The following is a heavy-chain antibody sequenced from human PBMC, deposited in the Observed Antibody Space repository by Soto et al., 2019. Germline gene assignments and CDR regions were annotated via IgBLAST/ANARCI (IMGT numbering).Heavy chain of an antibody. Sequence: QIRLVQSGAELKRPGASVRVSCEASGYDFSKYDIIWLRQAPGQGHEWMGRISPKSANTNYAQRFQGRGIMTADTSTSTAYMEVRRLRSDDTAVYYCATSYDSGFDPWGQGTRVTVSS. CDR1: GYDFSKYD. D-gene: IGHD5-12*01. V-gene: IGHV1-18*04. CDR3: ATSYDSGFDP. J-gene: IGHJ5*02. CDR2: ISPKSANT.